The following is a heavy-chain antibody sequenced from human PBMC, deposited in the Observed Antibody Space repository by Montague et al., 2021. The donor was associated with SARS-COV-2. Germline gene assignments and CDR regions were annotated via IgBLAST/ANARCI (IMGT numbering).Heavy chain of an antibody. CDR3: ARVQTTVAYDY. CDR2: XDWDDDK. V-gene: IGHV2-70*11. Sequence: PALVKPTQTLTLTCTFSGFSLSTSGMCVSWIRRPPGKALEWLARXDWDDDKYYSTPLKTRLTISKDTSKDQVALTMTNMDPVDTATYYCARVQTTVAYDYWGQGTLVTVSS. J-gene: IGHJ4*02. CDR1: GFSLSTSGMC. D-gene: IGHD4-23*01.